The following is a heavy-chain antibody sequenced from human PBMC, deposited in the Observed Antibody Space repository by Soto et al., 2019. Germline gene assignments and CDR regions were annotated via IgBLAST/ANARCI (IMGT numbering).Heavy chain of an antibody. CDR2: ISSSGSTI. J-gene: IGHJ2*01. Sequence: PGGSLRLSCAASGFTFSDYYMSWIRQAPGKGLEWVSYISSSGSTIYYADSVKGRFTISRDNAKNSLYLQMNSLRAEDTAVYYCARAVIIADWYFDLWGRGTLVTVSS. CDR3: ARAVIIADWYFDL. CDR1: GFTFSDYY. D-gene: IGHD3-3*01. V-gene: IGHV3-11*01.